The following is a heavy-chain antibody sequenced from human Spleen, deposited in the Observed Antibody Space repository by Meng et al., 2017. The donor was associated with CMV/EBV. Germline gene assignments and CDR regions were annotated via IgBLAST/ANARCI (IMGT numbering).Heavy chain of an antibody. J-gene: IGHJ4*02. V-gene: IGHV4-34*01. D-gene: IGHD1-26*01. CDR1: GGYFSGYY. CDR3: ARGGNGSYRDFDY. Sequence: CAVYGGYFSGYYWSWIRQPPGKGLEWIEEINHSGSADYDPSLKSRVTISVDTSKNQFSLKLSSVTAADTAVYYCARGGNGSYRDFDYWGQGTLVTVSS. CDR2: INHSGSA.